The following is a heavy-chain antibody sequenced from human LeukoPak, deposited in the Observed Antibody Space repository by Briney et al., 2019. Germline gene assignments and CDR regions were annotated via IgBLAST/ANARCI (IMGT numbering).Heavy chain of an antibody. J-gene: IGHJ4*02. CDR3: ARGPFWSGYSFDY. CDR1: GGSISSHY. D-gene: IGHD3-3*01. CDR2: IYYSGST. Sequence: SETLSLTCTVSGGSISSHYWSWIRQPPGKGLEWIGYIYYSGSTNYNPYLKSRITISVDTSKNQFSLKLSSVTAADTAVYYCARGPFWSGYSFDYWGQGTLVTVSS. V-gene: IGHV4-59*11.